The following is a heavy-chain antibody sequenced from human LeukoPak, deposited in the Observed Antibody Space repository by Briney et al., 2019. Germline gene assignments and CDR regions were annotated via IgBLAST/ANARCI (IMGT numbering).Heavy chain of an antibody. V-gene: IGHV3-49*05. CDR2: IRSKAYGGTT. Sequence: KTGGSLGLSCTASGFTFGDYAMSWFRQAPGKGLEWVGFIRSKAYGGTTEYAASVKGRFTISRDDSKSIAHLQMNSLKTEDTAVYYCTLALYTTYYYDSSGYYPPPDYWGQGTLVTVSS. J-gene: IGHJ4*02. D-gene: IGHD3-22*01. CDR3: TLALYTTYYYDSSGYYPPPDY. CDR1: GFTFGDYA.